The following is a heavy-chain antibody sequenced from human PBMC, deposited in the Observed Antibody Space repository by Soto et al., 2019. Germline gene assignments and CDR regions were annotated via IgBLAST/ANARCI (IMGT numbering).Heavy chain of an antibody. D-gene: IGHD1-20*01. CDR1: GGSINSYY. J-gene: IGHJ5*02. V-gene: IGHV4-59*06. Sequence: SETLSLTCTVSGGSINSYYWSWIRQHPGKGLEWIGYIYYSGSTYYNPSLKSRVTISVDTSKNQFSLKLSSVTAADTAVYYCARVGGINWFDPWGQGTLVTVSS. CDR3: ARVGGINWFDP. CDR2: IYYSGST.